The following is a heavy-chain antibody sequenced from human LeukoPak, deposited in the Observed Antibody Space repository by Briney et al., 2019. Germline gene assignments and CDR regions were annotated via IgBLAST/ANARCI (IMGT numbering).Heavy chain of an antibody. CDR2: FDPEDGET. V-gene: IGHV1-24*01. CDR1: GYTLTELS. Sequence: GASVKVSCKVSGYTLTELSMHWVRQAPGEGLEWMGGFDPEDGETIYAQKFQGRVTMTEDTSTDTAYMELSSLRSEDTAVYYCATAEDTAMVKYYFDYWGQGTLVTVSS. CDR3: ATAEDTAMVKYYFDY. J-gene: IGHJ4*02. D-gene: IGHD5-18*01.